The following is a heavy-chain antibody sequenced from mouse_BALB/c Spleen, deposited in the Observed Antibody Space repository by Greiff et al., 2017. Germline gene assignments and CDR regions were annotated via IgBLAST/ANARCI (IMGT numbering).Heavy chain of an antibody. J-gene: IGHJ3*01. CDR3: TRLNGNYDGAY. Sequence: VQLQQSGAELVRPGSSVKISCKASGYAFSSYWMNWVKQRPGQGLEWIGQIYPGDGDTNYNGKFKGKATLTADKSSSTAYMQLSSLTSEDSAVYYCTRLNGNYDGAYWGQGTLVTVSA. V-gene: IGHV1-80*01. CDR1: GYAFSSYW. D-gene: IGHD2-1*01. CDR2: IYPGDGDT.